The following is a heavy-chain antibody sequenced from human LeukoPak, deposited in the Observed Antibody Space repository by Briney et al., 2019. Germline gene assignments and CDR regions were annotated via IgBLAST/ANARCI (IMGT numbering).Heavy chain of an antibody. V-gene: IGHV4-39*01. CDR2: IYYSGHT. D-gene: IGHD1-26*01. J-gene: IGHJ4*02. CDR1: GAPITTSNHY. CDR3: AAPSGPTYYSPVDF. Sequence: SETLSLTCTVSGAPITTSNHYWGWIRQTPGKTLEWIANIYYSGHTLYNPSLKSRALISVDTTSNQFSLRLSSVTAADTAVYYCAAPSGPTYYSPVDFWGQGTSVSVSS.